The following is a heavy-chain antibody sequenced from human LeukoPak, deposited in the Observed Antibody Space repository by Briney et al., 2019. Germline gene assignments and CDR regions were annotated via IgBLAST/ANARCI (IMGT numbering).Heavy chain of an antibody. CDR2: ISAYNGNT. Sequence: ASVKVSCKASGYTFTSYGISWVRQAPGQGLEWMGWISAYNGNTNYAQKLQGRVTMTTDTSTSTAYMELSSLKSEDTAVYYCARNIRFGGNYYFDYWGQGTLVTDSS. CDR3: ARNIRFGGNYYFDY. V-gene: IGHV1-18*01. CDR1: GYTFTSYG. J-gene: IGHJ4*02. D-gene: IGHD3-16*01.